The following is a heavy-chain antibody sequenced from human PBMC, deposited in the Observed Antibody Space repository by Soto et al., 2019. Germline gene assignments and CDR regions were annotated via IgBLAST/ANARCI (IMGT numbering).Heavy chain of an antibody. CDR2: IGTAGDT. J-gene: IGHJ3*02. V-gene: IGHV3-13*01. Sequence: GGSLRLSCAASGFTFSSYDMHWVRQATGKGLEWVSAIGTAGDTYYPGSVKGRFTISRENAKNSLYLQMNSLRAEDTAVYYCARSLGIAVAVFDIWGQGTRVTVSS. CDR1: GFTFSSYD. D-gene: IGHD6-19*01. CDR3: ARSLGIAVAVFDI.